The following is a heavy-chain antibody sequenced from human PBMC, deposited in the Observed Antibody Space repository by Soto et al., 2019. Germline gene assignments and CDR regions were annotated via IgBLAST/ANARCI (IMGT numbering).Heavy chain of an antibody. CDR2: INPSGGST. D-gene: IGHD4-17*01. CDR1: GYTFTSYY. J-gene: IGHJ3*02. Sequence: QVQLVQSGAEVKKPGASVKVSCKASGYTFTSYYMHWVRQAPGQGLEWMGIINPSGGSTSYAQKCQDRVTMTRDTSTSTVYMELSSLRSEDTAVYYCARVNGDYLDAFDIWGQGTMVTVSS. CDR3: ARVNGDYLDAFDI. V-gene: IGHV1-46*01.